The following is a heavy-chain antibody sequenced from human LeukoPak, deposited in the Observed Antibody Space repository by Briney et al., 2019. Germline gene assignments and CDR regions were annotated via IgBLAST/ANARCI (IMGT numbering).Heavy chain of an antibody. V-gene: IGHV4-30-2*01. J-gene: IGHJ6*02. CDR2: SYHSGST. D-gene: IGHD2-2*02. CDR3: ASRDCSSTSCYNSHYGMDV. Sequence: PSETLSLTCAVSGGSISSGGYSWSWIRQPPGKGLEWFGYSYHSGSTYYNPSLKSRVTISVDRSKNQFSLKLSSVTAADTAVYYCASRDCSSTSCYNSHYGMDVWGQGTTVTVSS. CDR1: GGSISSGGYS.